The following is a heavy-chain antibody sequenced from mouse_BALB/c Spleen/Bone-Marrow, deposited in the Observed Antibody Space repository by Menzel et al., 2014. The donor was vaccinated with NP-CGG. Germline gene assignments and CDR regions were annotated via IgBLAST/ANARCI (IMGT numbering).Heavy chain of an antibody. V-gene: IGHV1-55*01. J-gene: IGHJ2*01. Sequence: VQLQESGAELVKPGTSVKMSCKASGYTFTSYWMHWVKQRPGQGLEWIGDIYPGTNSSNYNEKFKTKATLTVDTSSSTAYMQLSSPTSEDSAVYYCAREEDFFDYWGQGTTLTVSS. CDR2: IYPGTNSS. CDR1: GYTFTSYW. CDR3: AREEDFFDY.